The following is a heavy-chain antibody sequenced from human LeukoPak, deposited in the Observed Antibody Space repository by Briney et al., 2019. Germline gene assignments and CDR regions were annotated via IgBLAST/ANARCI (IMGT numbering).Heavy chain of an antibody. CDR3: ARAMLDSSGRDY. CDR1: GFTFSTYG. J-gene: IGHJ4*02. V-gene: IGHV3-30*02. D-gene: IGHD3-22*01. CDR2: IRFDGGNVGSNV. Sequence: GGSLRLSCATSGFTFSTYGMHWVRQAPGKGLEWGAFIRFDGGNVGSNVYYADSVKGRFTISRDNAKNTVYLQINSLRAEDTALYYCARAMLDSSGRDYWGQGTWSPSPQ.